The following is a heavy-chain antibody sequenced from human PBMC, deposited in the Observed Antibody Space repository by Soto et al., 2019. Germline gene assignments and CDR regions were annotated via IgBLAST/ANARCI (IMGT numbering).Heavy chain of an antibody. CDR3: ARQDHSGSGWFDT. V-gene: IGHV3-30*04. CDR1: GFTFSSYA. J-gene: IGHJ5*02. Sequence: RLSCAASGFTFSSYAIHWVRQAPGKGLEWAAVMSYDRRKKYYADSMKGRFTISRDNSKNTLYLQMNSLRADDTAVYYCARQDHSGSGWFDTWGQGTLVTVSS. CDR2: MSYDRRKK. D-gene: IGHD3-22*01.